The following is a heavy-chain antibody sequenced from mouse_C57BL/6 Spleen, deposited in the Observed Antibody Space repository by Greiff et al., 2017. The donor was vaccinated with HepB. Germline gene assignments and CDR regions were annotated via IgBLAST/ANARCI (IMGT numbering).Heavy chain of an antibody. CDR3: TRGLLRGYFDY. V-gene: IGHV6-6*01. CDR1: GFTFSDAW. D-gene: IGHD2-3*01. J-gene: IGHJ2*01. CDR2: IRNKANNHAT. Sequence: EVKLVESGGGLVQPGGSMKLSCAASGFTFSDAWMDWVRQSPEKGLEWVAEIRNKANNHATYYAESVKGRFTISRDDSKSSVYLQMNSLRAEDTGIYYCTRGLLRGYFDYWGQGTTLTVSS.